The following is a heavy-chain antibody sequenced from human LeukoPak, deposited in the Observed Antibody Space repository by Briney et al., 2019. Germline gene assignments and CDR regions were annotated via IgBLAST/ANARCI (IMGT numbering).Heavy chain of an antibody. J-gene: IGHJ3*02. Sequence: GGSLRLSCAASGFTFSSYGMHWVRQAPGKGLEWVAFIRYDGGNKYYADSVKGRFTISRDNSKNTLYLQMNSLRAEDTAVYYCAKVTNYYDSKGAFDIWGQGTMVTVSS. CDR1: GFTFSSYG. CDR3: AKVTNYYDSKGAFDI. CDR2: IRYDGGNK. V-gene: IGHV3-30*02. D-gene: IGHD3-22*01.